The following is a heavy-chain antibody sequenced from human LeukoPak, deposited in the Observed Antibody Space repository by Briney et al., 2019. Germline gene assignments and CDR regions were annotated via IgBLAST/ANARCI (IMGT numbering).Heavy chain of an antibody. CDR2: ISSNSSTI. D-gene: IGHD5-12*01. Sequence: GGSLRLSCAASGFTFSSYSMNWVRQAPGKGLEWVSYISSNSSTIYYADSVKGRFTISRDNAKNSLYLQMNSLRAEDTAVYYCAKRADIVATSPFDPWGQGTLVTVSS. V-gene: IGHV3-48*04. CDR3: AKRADIVATSPFDP. J-gene: IGHJ5*02. CDR1: GFTFSSYS.